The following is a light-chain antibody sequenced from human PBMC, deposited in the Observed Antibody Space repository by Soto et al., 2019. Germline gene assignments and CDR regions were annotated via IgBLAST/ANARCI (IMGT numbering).Light chain of an antibody. CDR1: QGLNSY. V-gene: IGKV1-9*01. Sequence: DIQLTQSPSLLSASVGDRVTITCRASQGLNSYLAWYQKKAGKAPQLLIYSTSTLQTGVPSRFSGSGSGSEFPLTINRVQPEDFATYYCQRLNSNLLFSFGPGPTVHLK. CDR2: STS. J-gene: IGKJ3*01. CDR3: QRLNSNLLFS.